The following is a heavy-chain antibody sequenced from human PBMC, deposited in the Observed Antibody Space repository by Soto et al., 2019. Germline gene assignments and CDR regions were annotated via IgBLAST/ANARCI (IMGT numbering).Heavy chain of an antibody. CDR2: IYPGDSDT. Sequence: PGESLKISCKGSGYSLTSYWIGWVRQMPGKGLEWMGIIYPGDSDTRYSPSFQGQVTISADKSISTAYLQWSSLKASDTAMYYCARLGGYSGYEPYYYYGMDVWGQGTTVTVSS. D-gene: IGHD5-12*01. V-gene: IGHV5-51*01. CDR1: GYSLTSYW. CDR3: ARLGGYSGYEPYYYYGMDV. J-gene: IGHJ6*02.